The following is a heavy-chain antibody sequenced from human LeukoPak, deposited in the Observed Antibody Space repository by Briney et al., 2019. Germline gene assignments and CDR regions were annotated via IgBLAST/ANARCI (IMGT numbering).Heavy chain of an antibody. CDR1: GFTFSSYA. D-gene: IGHD1-1*01. V-gene: IGHV3-21*01. CDR2: ISSSSSYI. J-gene: IGHJ4*02. Sequence: GGSLRLSCAASGFTFSSYAMSWVRQAPGKGLEWVSSISSSSSYIYYADSVKGRFTISRDNAKNSLYLQMNSLRAEDTAVYYCARVGVSSSFGTKLERLDYWGQGTLVTVSS. CDR3: ARVGVSSSFGTKLERLDY.